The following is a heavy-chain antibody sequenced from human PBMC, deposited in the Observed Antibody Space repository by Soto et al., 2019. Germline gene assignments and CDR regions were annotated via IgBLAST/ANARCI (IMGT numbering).Heavy chain of an antibody. CDR2: ISYDGSNK. V-gene: IGHV3-30*18. CDR3: AKDEPKGAFDI. Sequence: QVQLVESGGGVVQPGRSLRLSCAASGFTFSSYGMHWVRQAPGKGLEWVAVISYDGSNKYYADSVKGRFTISRDNSKNTLYLQMNSLRAEDTAVYYCAKDEPKGAFDIWGQWTMVTVSS. CDR1: GFTFSSYG. J-gene: IGHJ3*02.